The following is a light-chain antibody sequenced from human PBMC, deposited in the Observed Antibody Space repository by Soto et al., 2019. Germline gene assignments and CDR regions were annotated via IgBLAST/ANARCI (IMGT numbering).Light chain of an antibody. J-gene: IGLJ1*01. CDR3: SSYTISSPYV. Sequence: QSVLTQPASVSGSPGQSITISCTGTSSDVGGYNYVSWYQQHPGKAPKLMIYEVSNRPSGVSNRFSGSKSGNTASLTISGLVAEDDADNYCSSYTISSPYVFGTGTKVTVL. CDR1: SSDVGGYNY. CDR2: EVS. V-gene: IGLV2-14*01.